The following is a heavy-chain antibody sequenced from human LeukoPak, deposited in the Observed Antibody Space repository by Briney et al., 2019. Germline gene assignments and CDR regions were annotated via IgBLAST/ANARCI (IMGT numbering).Heavy chain of an antibody. J-gene: IGHJ6*03. D-gene: IGHD2-21*02. CDR3: ARLVVTAPQNHYYMDV. CDR2: INHIGTT. Sequence: NPSETLSLTCNVSGGSFNGYYWTWIRQPPGKGLEWIAEINHIGTTNHNPSLKSRVSVSTDTSKSQFFLRLTSVTAADTALYYCARLVVTAPQNHYYMDVWGEGTTVTVSS. V-gene: IGHV4-34*01. CDR1: GGSFNGYY.